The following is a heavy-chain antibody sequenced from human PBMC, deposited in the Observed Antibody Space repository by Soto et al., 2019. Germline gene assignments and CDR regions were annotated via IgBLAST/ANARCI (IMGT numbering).Heavy chain of an antibody. D-gene: IGHD3-10*01. V-gene: IGHV1-69*01. CDR1: GGTFSSYA. CDR3: ARGITMVRGVPYYGMDV. J-gene: IGHJ6*02. CDR2: IIPIFGTA. Sequence: QVQLVQSGAEVKKPGSSVKVSCKASGGTFSSYAISWVRQAPGQGLEWMGGIIPIFGTANYAQKFQGRVTITADESTSTAYMELSSLRSEDTAVYYCARGITMVRGVPYYGMDVWGQGTTVTVSS.